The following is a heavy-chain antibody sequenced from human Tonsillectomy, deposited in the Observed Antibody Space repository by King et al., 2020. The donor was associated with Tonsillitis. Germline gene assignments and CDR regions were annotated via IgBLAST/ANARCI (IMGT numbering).Heavy chain of an antibody. J-gene: IGHJ4*02. Sequence: VQLVESGGGLVQPGGSLRLSCAASGFTFSRYWMHWVRHAPGKGLVWVSRINSDGSTTTHADSVKGRFTISRDNAKNTLYLQMNSLRAEDTAVYYCARDLGYSSGWYPGDCDYGGQGTLVTVSS. CDR2: INSDGSTT. CDR3: ARDLGYSSGWYPGDCDY. V-gene: IGHV3-74*01. D-gene: IGHD6-19*01. CDR1: GFTFSRYW.